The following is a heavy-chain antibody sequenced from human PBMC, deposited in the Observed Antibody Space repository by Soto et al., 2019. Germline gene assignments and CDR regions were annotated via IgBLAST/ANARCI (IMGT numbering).Heavy chain of an antibody. D-gene: IGHD6-25*01. Sequence: QVQLVQSGAEVKTPGSSVKVSCEASGGTFSSYSITWVRQAPGQGLEWMGRLIPMFGTTDYAQRFQGRVTFAADESTNTAYMELTDRTSDDTAVYYCARAAVLTFTRFSDVDVWGQGTTVTVSS. V-gene: IGHV1-69*18. CDR1: GGTFSSYS. CDR3: ARAAVLTFTRFSDVDV. CDR2: LIPMFGTT. J-gene: IGHJ6*02.